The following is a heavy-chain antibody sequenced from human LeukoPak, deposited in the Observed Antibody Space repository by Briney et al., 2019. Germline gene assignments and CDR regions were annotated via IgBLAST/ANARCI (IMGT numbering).Heavy chain of an antibody. CDR3: ARDTLTYYYDSSPGSSLDY. D-gene: IGHD3-22*01. J-gene: IGHJ4*02. CDR2: ISSSSSTI. V-gene: IGHV3-48*01. CDR1: GFTFSSYS. Sequence: GGSLRLSCAASGFTFSSYSMNWVRQAPGKGLEWVSYISSSSSTIYYADSVKGRFTISRDNAKNSLYLQMNSLRAEDTAVYYCARDTLTYYYDSSPGSSLDYWGQGTLVTVSS.